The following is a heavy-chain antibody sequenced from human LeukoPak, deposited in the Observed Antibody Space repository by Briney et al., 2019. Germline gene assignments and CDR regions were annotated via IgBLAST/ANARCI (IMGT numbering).Heavy chain of an antibody. V-gene: IGHV3-64D*09. CDR1: GLTFSSYA. J-gene: IGHJ4*02. CDR2: ISSNGGST. Sequence: GGSLTLSCSASGLTFSSYAMQWVRQAPGKGLEYVSSISSNGGSTYYADSVNGSFTNSRDNLKHKLYLQMSSVRAEDTGVYYCVEDGGYSGYDNWGQGTLVTVSS. D-gene: IGHD5-12*01. CDR3: VEDGGYSGYDN.